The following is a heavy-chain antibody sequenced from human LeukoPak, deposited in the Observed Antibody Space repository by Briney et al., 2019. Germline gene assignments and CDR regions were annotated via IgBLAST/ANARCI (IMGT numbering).Heavy chain of an antibody. D-gene: IGHD3-3*01. CDR2: IYYSGST. CDR1: GGSISSSSYC. J-gene: IGHJ4*02. Sequence: SETLSLTCTVSGGSISSSSYCWGWIRQPPGKGLEWIGSIYYSGSTYYNPSLKSRVTISVDTSKNQFSLKLSSVTAADTAVYYCATLKGDYYDFWSGYHQFDYWGQGTLVTVSS. CDR3: ATLKGDYYDFWSGYHQFDY. V-gene: IGHV4-39*01.